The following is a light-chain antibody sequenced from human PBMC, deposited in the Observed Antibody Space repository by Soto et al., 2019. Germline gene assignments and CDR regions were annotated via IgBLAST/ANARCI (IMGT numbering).Light chain of an antibody. J-gene: IGKJ1*01. CDR2: GAS. V-gene: IGKV3-15*01. CDR3: QQYNNWPRT. CDR1: QSVSSD. Sequence: EIVMPQSPAALSVSPGERATLSCRASQSVSSDLAWYQQKPGQAPRLLIYGASTRTTGVPARFSGSGSGIEFTLTISSLQSEDFAVYYCQQYNNWPRTFGQGTKVDIK.